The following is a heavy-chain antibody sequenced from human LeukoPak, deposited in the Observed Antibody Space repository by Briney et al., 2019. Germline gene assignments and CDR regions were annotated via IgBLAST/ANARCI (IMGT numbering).Heavy chain of an antibody. Sequence: PSETLSLTCTVSGGSISDYFWSWIRQPPGKGLEWVGYVFYNGSTNYNPSLKSRVTISIDTSRIRFSLRLSSVTAADTARYYCAKGRSIWFGELFYDAFDIWGQGTMVTVSS. J-gene: IGHJ3*02. CDR2: VFYNGST. V-gene: IGHV4-59*01. CDR3: AKGRSIWFGELFYDAFDI. D-gene: IGHD3-10*01. CDR1: GGSISDYF.